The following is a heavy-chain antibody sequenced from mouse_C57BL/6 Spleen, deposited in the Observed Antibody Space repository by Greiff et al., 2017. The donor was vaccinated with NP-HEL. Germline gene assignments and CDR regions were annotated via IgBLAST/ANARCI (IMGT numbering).Heavy chain of an antibody. CDR2: IYPGDGDT. Sequence: VQVVESGAELVKPGASVKISCKASGYAFSSYWMNWVKQRPGKGLEWIGQIYPGDGDTNYNGKFKGNATLTADKSSSTAYMQLSSLTSEDSAVYFCARSGVIPFAYWGQGTLVTVSA. CDR1: GYAFSSYW. D-gene: IGHD1-1*01. V-gene: IGHV1-80*01. J-gene: IGHJ3*01. CDR3: ARSGVIPFAY.